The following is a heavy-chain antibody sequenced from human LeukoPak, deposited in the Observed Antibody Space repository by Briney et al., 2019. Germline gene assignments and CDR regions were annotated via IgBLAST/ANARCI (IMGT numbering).Heavy chain of an antibody. CDR1: GYTFIGYY. J-gene: IGHJ4*02. CDR2: INPYSGGT. Sequence: ASVKVSCKASGYTFIGYYVYWVRQAPGQVLEWMGWINPYSGGTNYEQKFQGRVTMTRDTSINTVYMELSRLRSDDTAVYYCVRDGYYYGSGSYYGKCDYWGQGTLVTVSS. CDR3: VRDGYYYGSGSYYGKCDY. V-gene: IGHV1-2*02. D-gene: IGHD3-10*01.